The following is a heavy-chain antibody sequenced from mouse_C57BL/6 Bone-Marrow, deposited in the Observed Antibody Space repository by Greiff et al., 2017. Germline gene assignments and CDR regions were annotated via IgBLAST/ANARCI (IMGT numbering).Heavy chain of an antibody. V-gene: IGHV1-81*01. CDR3: ARWRLHFDV. CDR1: GYTFTSYG. CDR2: IYPRSGHT. Sequence: QVQLQQSGAELARPGASVKLSCKASGYTFTSYGISLVKQRTGQGLEWIGEIYPRSGHTSYNAKFKGKATLTADKSSSTAYMELRSLTSEDSAFYFCARWRLHFDVWGTGTTVTVAA. J-gene: IGHJ1*03.